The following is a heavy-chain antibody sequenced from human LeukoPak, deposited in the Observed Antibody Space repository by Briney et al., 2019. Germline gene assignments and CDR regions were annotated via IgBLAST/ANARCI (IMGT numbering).Heavy chain of an antibody. Sequence: GGSLRLSCAASGFTFDDYAMHWVRQAPGKGLEWVSGISWNSGSIGYADSVKGRFTISRDNAKNSLYLQMNSLRAEDTAIYYCATYRQVLLPFESWGQGTLVTVSS. D-gene: IGHD2-8*02. CDR1: GFTFDDYA. J-gene: IGHJ4*02. V-gene: IGHV3-9*01. CDR3: ATYRQVLLPFES. CDR2: ISWNSGSI.